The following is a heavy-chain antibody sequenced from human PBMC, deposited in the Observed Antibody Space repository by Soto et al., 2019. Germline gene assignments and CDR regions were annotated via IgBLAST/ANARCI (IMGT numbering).Heavy chain of an antibody. CDR2: ISSTSYYI. D-gene: IGHD5-12*01. V-gene: IGHV3-21*01. CDR1: GFTFSTYT. J-gene: IGHJ4*02. Sequence: EVQLVEAGGGLVKPGGSLRLSCAASGFTFSTYTMNWVRQVPGTGLEWVSSISSTSYYIYYADSVKGRFTISRDNAKNSLYLQMNSLRVEDTAVYYCSRDRAGDGYNLPVDWGQGTLVTVSS. CDR3: SRDRAGDGYNLPVD.